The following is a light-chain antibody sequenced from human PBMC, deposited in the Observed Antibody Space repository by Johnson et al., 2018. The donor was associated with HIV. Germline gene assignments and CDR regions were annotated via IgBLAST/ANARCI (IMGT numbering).Light chain of an antibody. Sequence: QSVLTQPPSVSAAPGQRVNISCSGHSSNIENYFVSWYQQLPGAAPRLLIYEDYKRPSGIPDRFSGSKSGASATLGITGLQTGDEADYYCGVWDASLSPHFGFETGTTITVL. CDR2: EDY. CDR1: SSNIENYF. V-gene: IGLV1-51*02. J-gene: IGLJ1*01. CDR3: GVWDASLSPHFG.